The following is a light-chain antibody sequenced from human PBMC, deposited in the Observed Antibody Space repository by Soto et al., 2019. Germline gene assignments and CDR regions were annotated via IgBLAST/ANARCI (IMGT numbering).Light chain of an antibody. CDR1: TSDVGGYDY. CDR2: GNT. CDR3: QSYDSSLSGSV. Sequence: QSVLTQPASVSGSPGQSITISCTGTTSDVGGYDYVSWYQQLPGTAPKLLIYGNTDRPSGVPDRFSGSRSGTSASLAITGLQAEDEADYYCQSYDSSLSGSVFGTGTRSPS. V-gene: IGLV1-40*01. J-gene: IGLJ1*01.